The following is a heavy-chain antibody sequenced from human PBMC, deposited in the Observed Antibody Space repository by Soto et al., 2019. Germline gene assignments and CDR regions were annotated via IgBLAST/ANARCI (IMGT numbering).Heavy chain of an antibody. Sequence: GGSLRLSCAASGFTFSSYDIHWVRQAPGKGLEWVALISYDGSRKYYADSVKGLFTISRDNSKNTLYLQVNSLRAEDTAVYYCAKAYSGPFDVWGQGTMVTVSS. CDR2: ISYDGSRK. J-gene: IGHJ3*01. CDR3: AKAYSGPFDV. D-gene: IGHD1-26*01. CDR1: GFTFSSYD. V-gene: IGHV3-30*18.